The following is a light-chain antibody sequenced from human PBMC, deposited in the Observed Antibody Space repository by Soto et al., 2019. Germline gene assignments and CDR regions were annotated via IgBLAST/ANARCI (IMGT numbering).Light chain of an antibody. V-gene: IGKV3-20*01. J-gene: IGKJ4*01. CDR3: QQYGSSPLT. CDR2: GAS. Sequence: EIVLTQSPGTLSLSPGERDTLSCRASQSVSSSYLAWYQQKPGQAPRLLIYGASSRATGIPDRFSGSGSGTDITLTISRLEPEDFAVYYCQQYGSSPLTFGGGTKVDIK. CDR1: QSVSSSY.